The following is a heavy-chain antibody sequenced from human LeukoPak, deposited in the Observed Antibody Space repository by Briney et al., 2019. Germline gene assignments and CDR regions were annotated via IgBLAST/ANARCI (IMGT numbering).Heavy chain of an antibody. Sequence: ASVKVSCKASGYTFTSNGFSWGRQPPGQGLGWMGWISAYNGNTNYAQKLQGRVTMTTDTSTSTAYMELRSLRSDDTAVYYCARGVGGVFDYWGQGTLVTVSS. V-gene: IGHV1-18*01. D-gene: IGHD1-26*01. CDR3: ARGVGGVFDY. J-gene: IGHJ4*02. CDR2: ISAYNGNT. CDR1: GYTFTSNG.